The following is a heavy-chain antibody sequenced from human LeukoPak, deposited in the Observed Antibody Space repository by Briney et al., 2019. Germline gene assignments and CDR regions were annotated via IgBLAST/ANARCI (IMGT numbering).Heavy chain of an antibody. CDR1: GFTFSSYS. CDR3: ARDQSSSGIDAFDI. V-gene: IGHV3-21*01. CDR2: ISSSSSYI. J-gene: IGHJ3*02. Sequence: GGSLRLSCAASGFTFSSYSMNWVRQAPRKGLEWVSSISSSSSYIYYADSVKGRFTISRDNAKNSLYLQMNSLRAEDTAVYYCARDQSSSGIDAFDIWGQGTMVTVSS. D-gene: IGHD2-15*01.